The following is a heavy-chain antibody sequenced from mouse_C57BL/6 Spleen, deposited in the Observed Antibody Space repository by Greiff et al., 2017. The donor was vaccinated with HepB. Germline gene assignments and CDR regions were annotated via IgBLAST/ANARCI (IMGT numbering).Heavy chain of an antibody. J-gene: IGHJ1*03. CDR3: TRLVLRWYFDV. CDR1: GYTFTDYE. D-gene: IGHD1-1*01. CDR2: IDPETGGT. V-gene: IGHV1-15*01. Sequence: VQLQQSGAELVRPGASVTLSCKASGYTFTDYEMHWVQQTPVHGLEWIGAIDPETGGTAYNQKFKGKAILTADKSSSTAYMELRSLTSEDSAVYYCTRLVLRWYFDVWGTGTTVTVSS.